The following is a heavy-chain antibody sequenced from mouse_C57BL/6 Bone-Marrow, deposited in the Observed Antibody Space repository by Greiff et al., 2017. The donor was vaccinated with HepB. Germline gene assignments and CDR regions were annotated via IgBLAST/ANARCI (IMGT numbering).Heavy chain of an antibody. V-gene: IGHV5-17*01. CDR1: GFTFSDYG. CDR2: ISRGSSTI. J-gene: IGHJ2*01. Sequence: EVQVVESGGGLVKPGGSLKLSCAASGFTFSDYGMHWVRQAPEKGLEWVAYISRGSSTIYYADTVKGRFTISRDNAKNTLFLQMTRLRSEDTAMYDCAREEDMTTVGPYFDYWGQGTTLTVSS. D-gene: IGHD1-1*01. CDR3: AREEDMTTVGPYFDY.